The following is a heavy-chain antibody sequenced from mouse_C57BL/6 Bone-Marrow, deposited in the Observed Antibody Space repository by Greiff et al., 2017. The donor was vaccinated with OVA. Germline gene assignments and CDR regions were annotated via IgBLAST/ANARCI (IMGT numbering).Heavy chain of an antibody. CDR1: GYTFTSYG. J-gene: IGHJ1*03. Sequence: QVQLQQSGAELARPGASVKLSCKASGYTFTSYGISWVKQRTGQGLEWIGEIYPRSGNTYYNEKFKGKATLTADKSSSTAYMELRSLTSEDSAVDFCAHWGRYWYFDVWGTGTTVTVSS. D-gene: IGHD4-1*01. V-gene: IGHV1-81*01. CDR2: IYPRSGNT. CDR3: AHWGRYWYFDV.